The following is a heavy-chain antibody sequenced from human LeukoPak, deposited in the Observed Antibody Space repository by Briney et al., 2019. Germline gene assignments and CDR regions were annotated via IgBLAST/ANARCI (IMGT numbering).Heavy chain of an antibody. V-gene: IGHV3-23*01. Sequence: GGSLRLSCAASGFTFSSYAMSWVRQAPGKGLEWVSAISGSGGSTYYADSVKGRFTISRDNSKNTLYLQMNSLRAEDTAVYYCAKDPTMIVVAIPDYWGQGTLVTVSS. CDR1: GFTFSSYA. D-gene: IGHD3-22*01. CDR3: AKDPTMIVVAIPDY. CDR2: ISGSGGST. J-gene: IGHJ4*02.